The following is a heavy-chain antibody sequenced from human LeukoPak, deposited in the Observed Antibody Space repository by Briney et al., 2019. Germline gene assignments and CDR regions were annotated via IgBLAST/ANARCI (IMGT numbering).Heavy chain of an antibody. CDR2: LYHPDST. J-gene: IGHJ6*03. V-gene: IGHV4-39*01. CDR3: ARQYDSYFYYYLDL. Sequence: PSETLSLTCTVSGGSISSSSYYWVWIRQPPGKGLEWIGSLYHPDSTYYNPSLKSRVTMSVDTSRNQFSLKLSFVTAADTAVYYCARQYDSYFYYYLDLWGTGTTVTVSS. CDR1: GGSISSSSYY.